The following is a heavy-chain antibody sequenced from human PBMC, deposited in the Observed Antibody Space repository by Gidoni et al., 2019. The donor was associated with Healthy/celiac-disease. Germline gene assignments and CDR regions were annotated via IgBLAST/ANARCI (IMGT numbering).Heavy chain of an antibody. J-gene: IGHJ4*02. D-gene: IGHD5-12*01. CDR1: GFTFSSYS. Sequence: EVQLVESGGGLVKPGGSLRLSCAASGFTFSSYSMNWVRQAPGKGLEWVSSISSSSSYIYYADSVKGRFTISRDNAKNSLYLQMNSLRAEDTAVYYCARDIRDGYNYVYWGQGTLVTVSS. V-gene: IGHV3-21*01. CDR2: ISSSSSYI. CDR3: ARDIRDGYNYVY.